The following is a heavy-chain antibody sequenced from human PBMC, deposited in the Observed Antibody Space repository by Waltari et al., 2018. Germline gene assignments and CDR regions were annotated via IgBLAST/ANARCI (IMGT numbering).Heavy chain of an antibody. V-gene: IGHV7-4-1*02. J-gene: IGHJ3*02. Sequence: QVQLVQSGSELKKPGASVKVSCKASGYTFTSYAMHWVRHAPGQGLEGRGGINTNTGNPSYAQGFTGRFVFSLDTSVSTAYLQISSLKAEDTAVYYCARPGGGYNWADAFDIWGQGTMVTVSS. D-gene: IGHD5-12*01. CDR3: ARPGGGYNWADAFDI. CDR1: GYTFTSYA. CDR2: INTNTGNP.